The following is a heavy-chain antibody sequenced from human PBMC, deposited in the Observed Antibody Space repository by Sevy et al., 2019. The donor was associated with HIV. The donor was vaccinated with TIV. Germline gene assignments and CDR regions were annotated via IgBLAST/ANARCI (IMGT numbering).Heavy chain of an antibody. CDR1: GYTFTGYY. CDR2: INTNSGGT. D-gene: IGHD1-1*01. Sequence: ASVKVSCKTSGYTFTGYYMHWVRQAPGQGLEWMGWINTNSGGTNYAQKFQGRVTMTRDTSISTAYMELSSLGSDDTAVYYCAREFETGTPVYWGQGTLVTVSS. J-gene: IGHJ4*02. V-gene: IGHV1-2*02. CDR3: AREFETGTPVY.